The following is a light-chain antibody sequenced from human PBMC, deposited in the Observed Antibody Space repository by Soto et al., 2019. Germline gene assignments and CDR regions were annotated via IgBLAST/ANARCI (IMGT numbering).Light chain of an antibody. CDR3: TSWTTSTTMI. Sequence: QSALTQPASVSGSPGQSITISGTGTSSDIGAYNFVSWYQQHPGKAPKLMLYDVNIRPSGVSNRFSGSKSGNTASLTISGLQAEHEADYYCTSWTTSTTMIFGGGTKLTVL. CDR1: SSDIGAYNF. CDR2: DVN. V-gene: IGLV2-14*03. J-gene: IGLJ2*01.